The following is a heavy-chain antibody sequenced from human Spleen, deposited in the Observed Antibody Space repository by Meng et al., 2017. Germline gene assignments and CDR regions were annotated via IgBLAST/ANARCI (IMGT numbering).Heavy chain of an antibody. Sequence: QVQPQQWGAGLLQPSETLSLPCVVSGGSFSDYYLSWSRQPPGKGLEWIGEINHSGSTNYNPSLESRATISVDTSQNNLSLKLSSVTAADSAVYYCARGPTTMAHDFDYWGQGTLVTVSS. J-gene: IGHJ4*02. CDR2: INHSGST. CDR3: ARGPTTMAHDFDY. D-gene: IGHD4-11*01. V-gene: IGHV4-34*01. CDR1: GGSFSDYY.